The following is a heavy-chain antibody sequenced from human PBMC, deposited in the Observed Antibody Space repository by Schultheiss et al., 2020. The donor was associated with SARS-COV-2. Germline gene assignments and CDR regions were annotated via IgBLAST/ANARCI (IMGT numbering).Heavy chain of an antibody. V-gene: IGHV1-2*02. Sequence: ASVKVSCKASGYTFTSYYMHWVRQATGQGLEWMGWMNPNSGNTGYAQKFQGRVTMTRDTSISTAYMELSRLRSDDTAVYYCASPAGDDAFDIWGQGTMVTVSS. J-gene: IGHJ3*02. CDR2: MNPNSGNT. D-gene: IGHD2-2*01. CDR3: ASPAGDDAFDI. CDR1: GYTFTSYY.